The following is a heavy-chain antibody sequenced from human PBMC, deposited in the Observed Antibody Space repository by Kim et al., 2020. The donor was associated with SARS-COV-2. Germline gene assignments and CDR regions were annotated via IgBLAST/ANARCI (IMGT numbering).Heavy chain of an antibody. CDR3: ARGFGQWLVRDYFDY. CDR1: GFTFSTYA. Sequence: GGSLRLSCAASGFTFSTYAMHWVRQAPGKGLEWVAVISYDGSNKYYADSVKGRFTISRDNSKNTLYLQMNSLRAEDTAVYYCARGFGQWLVRDYFDYWGQGTLVTVSS. J-gene: IGHJ4*02. D-gene: IGHD6-19*01. CDR2: ISYDGSNK. V-gene: IGHV3-30*04.